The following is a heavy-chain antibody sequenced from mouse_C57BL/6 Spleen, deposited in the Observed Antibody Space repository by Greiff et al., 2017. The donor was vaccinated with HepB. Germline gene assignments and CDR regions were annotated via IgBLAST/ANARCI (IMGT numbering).Heavy chain of an antibody. J-gene: IGHJ2*01. CDR1: GYTFTSYW. Sequence: QVQLQQSGAELVMPGASVKLSCKASGYTFTSYWMHRVKQRPGQGLEWIGEIDPSDSYTNYNQKFKGKSTLTVDQSSSTAYMQLSSLTSEDSAVYYCATSGDYFDYWGQGTTLTVSS. V-gene: IGHV1-69*01. CDR3: ATSGDYFDY. CDR2: IDPSDSYT. D-gene: IGHD3-1*01.